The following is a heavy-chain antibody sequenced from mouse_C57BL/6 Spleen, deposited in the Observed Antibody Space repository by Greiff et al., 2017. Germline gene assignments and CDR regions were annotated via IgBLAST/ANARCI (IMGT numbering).Heavy chain of an antibody. CDR2: IDPSDSYT. CDR1: GYTFTSYW. Sequence: QVQLQQPGAELVRPGTSVKLSCKASGYTFTSYWMHWVKQRPGQGLEWIGVIDPSDSYTNYNQKFKGKATLTVDTSSSTAYMQLSSLTSEDSAVYYGARGWGTGTTVTVSS. J-gene: IGHJ1*03. V-gene: IGHV1-59*01. CDR3: ARG.